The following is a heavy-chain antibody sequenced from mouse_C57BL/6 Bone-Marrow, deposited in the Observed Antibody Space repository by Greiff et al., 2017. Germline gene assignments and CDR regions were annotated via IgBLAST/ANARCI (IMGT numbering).Heavy chain of an antibody. CDR3: ARPPPYYYGTDWYFDV. J-gene: IGHJ1*03. CDR1: GYTFTSYW. CDR2: IDPSDSYT. D-gene: IGHD1-1*01. V-gene: IGHV1-69*01. Sequence: QVQLQQPGAELVMPGASVKLSCKASGYTFTSYWMHWVKQRPGQGLEWIGEIDPSDSYTNYNQKFKGKSTLTVDKSSSPAYMQLSSLTSEDSAVYYCARPPPYYYGTDWYFDVWGTGTTVTVSS.